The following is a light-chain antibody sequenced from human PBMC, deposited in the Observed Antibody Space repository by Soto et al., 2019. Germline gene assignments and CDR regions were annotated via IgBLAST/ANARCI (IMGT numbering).Light chain of an antibody. Sequence: QSVLTQPASVSGSPGQSITISCTGTSSDVGNYNLVSWYQQHPGKAPKLMIYEGSKRPSGVSNRFSASKSGNTASLTISGLQAEDEADYYCCSYAGSSTYYVFGPGTKVTVL. CDR2: EGS. CDR3: CSYAGSSTYYV. J-gene: IGLJ1*01. V-gene: IGLV2-23*01. CDR1: SSDVGNYNL.